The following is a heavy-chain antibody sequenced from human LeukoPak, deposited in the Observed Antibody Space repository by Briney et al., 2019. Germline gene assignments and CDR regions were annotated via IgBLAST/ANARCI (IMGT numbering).Heavy chain of an antibody. CDR2: IYYSGST. CDR3: ARSASSGYYRYYFDY. J-gene: IGHJ4*02. V-gene: IGHV4-39*01. Sequence: SETLSLTCTVSGGSISSSSYSWGWIRQPPGKGLEWIGTIYYSGSTYYNPSLKSRVTISEDTSKNQFSLNLSSVTAADTAVYYCARSASSGYYRYYFDYWGQGTLVTVSS. CDR1: GGSISSSSYS. D-gene: IGHD3-22*01.